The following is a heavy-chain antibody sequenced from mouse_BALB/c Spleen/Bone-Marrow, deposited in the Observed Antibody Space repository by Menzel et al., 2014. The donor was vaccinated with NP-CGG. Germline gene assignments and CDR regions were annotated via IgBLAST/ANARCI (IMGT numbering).Heavy chain of an antibody. CDR2: VLPGSGST. V-gene: IGHV1-9*01. D-gene: IGHD2-1*01. J-gene: IGHJ4*01. CDR3: ARDGNYAALDY. CDR1: GYTFSSYW. Sequence: VQLQQSGAELVKPGASVKISCKATGYTFSSYWIEWVKQRPGHGLEWIGEVLPGSGSTNYNEKFKAKATLTADKSANTAYMQLSSLTSEDSAVYFCARDGNYAALDYWGQGTSVTVSS.